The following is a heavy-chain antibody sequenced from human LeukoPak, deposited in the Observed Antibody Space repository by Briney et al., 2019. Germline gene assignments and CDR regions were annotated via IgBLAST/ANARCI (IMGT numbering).Heavy chain of an antibody. J-gene: IGHJ4*02. CDR2: ISSSSSYI. CDR3: ARAQGAVAGTRALGY. CDR1: GFTFSSYS. Sequence: KAGGSLRLSCAVSGFTFSSYSMNWVRQAPGKGLEWVSSISSSSSYIYYADSVKGRFTISRDNAKNSLYLQMNSLRAEDTAVYYCARAQGAVAGTRALGYWGQGTLVTVSS. D-gene: IGHD6-19*01. V-gene: IGHV3-21*01.